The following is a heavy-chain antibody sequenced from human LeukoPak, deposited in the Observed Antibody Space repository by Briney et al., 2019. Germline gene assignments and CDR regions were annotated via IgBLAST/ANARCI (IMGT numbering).Heavy chain of an antibody. CDR1: GGSISSSSYY. CDR3: ASTTSYSSSWYPNWYFDL. Sequence: SETLSLTCTVSGGSISSSSYYWGWIRQPPGKGLEWIGSIYYSGSTYYNPSLKSQVTISVDTSKNQFSLKLSSVTAADTAVYYCASTTSYSSSWYPNWYFDLWGRGTLVTVSS. CDR2: IYYSGST. D-gene: IGHD6-13*01. V-gene: IGHV4-39*01. J-gene: IGHJ2*01.